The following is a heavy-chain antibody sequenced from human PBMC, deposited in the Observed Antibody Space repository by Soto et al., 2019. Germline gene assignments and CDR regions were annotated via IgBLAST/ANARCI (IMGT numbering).Heavy chain of an antibody. Sequence: ASVKVSCKASGYTFTGYYMHWVRQAPGQGLEWMGWINPNSGGTNYAQKFQGRVTMTRDTSISTAYMELSRLRSDDTAVYYCARAPYCSGGSCYFDSWGQGTLVTVYS. J-gene: IGHJ4*02. D-gene: IGHD2-15*01. CDR2: INPNSGGT. V-gene: IGHV1-2*02. CDR1: GYTFTGYY. CDR3: ARAPYCSGGSCYFDS.